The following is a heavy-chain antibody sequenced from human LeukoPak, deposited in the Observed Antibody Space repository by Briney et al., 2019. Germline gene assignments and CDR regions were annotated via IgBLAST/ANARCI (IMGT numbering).Heavy chain of an antibody. CDR1: GFTFSSYA. D-gene: IGHD6-19*01. V-gene: IGHV3-23*01. CDR3: AKDYSSGWYDY. CDR2: ISGSSGNI. J-gene: IGHJ4*02. Sequence: GGSLRPSCAASGFTFSSYAMSWVRQAPGRGLEWVSVISGSSGNIYYADSVKGRFTISRDNSKNTLYLQMNSLRAEDTAVYYCAKDYSSGWYDYWGQGTLVTVSS.